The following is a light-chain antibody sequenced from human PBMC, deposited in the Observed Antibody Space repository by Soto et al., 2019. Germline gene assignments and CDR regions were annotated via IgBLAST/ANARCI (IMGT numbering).Light chain of an antibody. CDR3: QQRQYWPPIT. Sequence: EIVLTQSPATLSLSPGGRATLSCRASQSVSSYLACYQQKPGQAPRLLIYDASNRATGIPARFGGSGSGTDFTLTISSLEPEDFAVYYCQQRQYWPPITFGHGTRLEIK. J-gene: IGKJ5*01. V-gene: IGKV3-11*01. CDR2: DAS. CDR1: QSVSSY.